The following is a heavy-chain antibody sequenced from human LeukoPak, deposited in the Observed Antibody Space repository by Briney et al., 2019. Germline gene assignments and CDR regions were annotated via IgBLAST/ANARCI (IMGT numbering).Heavy chain of an antibody. CDR2: INPNSGGT. D-gene: IGHD3-22*01. Sequence: WASVKVSRKASGYTFTGYYMHWVRQAPGQGLEWMGWINPNSGGTNYAQKFQGRVTMTRDTSISTAYMGLSRLRSDDTAVYYCAREIPYYYDSSGALEYWGQGTLVTVPS. CDR1: GYTFTGYY. J-gene: IGHJ4*02. V-gene: IGHV1-2*02. CDR3: AREIPYYYDSSGALEY.